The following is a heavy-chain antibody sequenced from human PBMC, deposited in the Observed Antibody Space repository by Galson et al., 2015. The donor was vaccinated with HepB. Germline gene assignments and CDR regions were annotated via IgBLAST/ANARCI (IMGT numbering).Heavy chain of an antibody. Sequence: SLRLSCAASGFTFSTYAIHWVRQAPGKGLEWVAVISYDGGHNSNADSVKGRFTISRDNSKNTLYLQMKSLRPEDTAVYYCARDQAAGTTYSYYGLDVWGQGTTVIVSS. CDR1: GFTFSTYA. CDR3: ARDQAAGTTYSYYGLDV. D-gene: IGHD1/OR15-1a*01. CDR2: ISYDGGHN. V-gene: IGHV3-30*14. J-gene: IGHJ6*02.